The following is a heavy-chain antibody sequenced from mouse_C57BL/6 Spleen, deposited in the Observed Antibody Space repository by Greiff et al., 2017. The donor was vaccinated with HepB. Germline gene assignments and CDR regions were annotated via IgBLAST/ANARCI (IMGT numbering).Heavy chain of an antibody. CDR1: GYAFSSSW. Sequence: VQLQQSGPELVKPGASVKISCKASGYAFSSSWMNWVKQRPGKGLEWIGRIYPGDGDTNYNGKFKGKATLTADKSSSTAYMQLSSLTSEDSAVYFCGRCGGSGGDDWGQGTTVTVAS. D-gene: IGHD3-2*02. CDR2: IYPGDGDT. V-gene: IGHV1-82*01. CDR3: GRCGGSGGDD. J-gene: IGHJ2*01.